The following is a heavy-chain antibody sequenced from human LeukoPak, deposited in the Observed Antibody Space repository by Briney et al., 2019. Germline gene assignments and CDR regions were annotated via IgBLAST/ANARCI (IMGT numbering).Heavy chain of an antibody. V-gene: IGHV3-30*18. CDR1: GFTFSRYG. CDR2: ILNYGSNA. CDR3: AKVWVGELWGAFNI. Sequence: GGSLTLPCAASGFTFSRYGMQWVGPVAGKGLEWLSTILNYGSNAYYPDSVKGRFTSSRDNSKNTLYLQMSSLRAEDTAVYYGAKVWVGELWGAFNIWGQGTMVTVSS. J-gene: IGHJ3*02. D-gene: IGHD3-10*01.